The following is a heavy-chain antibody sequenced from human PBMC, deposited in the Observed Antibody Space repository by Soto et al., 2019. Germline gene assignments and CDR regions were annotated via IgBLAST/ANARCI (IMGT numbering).Heavy chain of an antibody. D-gene: IGHD2-2*01. V-gene: IGHV4-34*01. J-gene: IGHJ5*02. CDR3: ARVSPAAMYWFDP. Sequence: QVQLQQWGAGLLKPSETLSLTCAVYGGSFSGYYWSWIRQPPGKGLEWIGEINHSGSTNYNPSLKSRVTISVDTSKNQFSLKLSSVTAADTAVYYCARVSPAAMYWFDPWGQGTLVTVSS. CDR1: GGSFSGYY. CDR2: INHSGST.